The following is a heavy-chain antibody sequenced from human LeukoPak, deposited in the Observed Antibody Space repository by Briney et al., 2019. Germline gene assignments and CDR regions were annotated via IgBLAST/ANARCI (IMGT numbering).Heavy chain of an antibody. CDR3: ARGRINIAVAGTPINWFDP. J-gene: IGHJ5*02. V-gene: IGHV1-2*02. D-gene: IGHD6-19*01. Sequence: ASVKVSCKASGYTFTGYYMHWVRQAPGQGLEWMGWINPNSGGTNYAQKFQGRVTMTRDMSISTAYMELSRLRSDDTAVYYCARGRINIAVAGTPINWFDPWGQGTLVTVSS. CDR1: GYTFTGYY. CDR2: INPNSGGT.